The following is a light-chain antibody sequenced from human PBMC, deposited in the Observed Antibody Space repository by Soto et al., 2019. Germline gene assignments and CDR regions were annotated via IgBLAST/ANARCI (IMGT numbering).Light chain of an antibody. J-gene: IGKJ2*01. CDR2: GAS. CDR1: QSVSSN. Sequence: EIVMTQSPATLSVSPGERATLSCRASQSVSSNLAWYQQKPGQAPRLLIYGASTRAAGIPARFSGSGSGTEFTLTLSSLQSEDFAVYYCQQYNNWTPPTFGQGTKLEIK. V-gene: IGKV3-15*01. CDR3: QQYNNWTPPT.